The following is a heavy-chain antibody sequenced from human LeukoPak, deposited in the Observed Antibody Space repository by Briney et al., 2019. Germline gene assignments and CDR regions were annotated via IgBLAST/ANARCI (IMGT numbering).Heavy chain of an antibody. D-gene: IGHD2-15*01. CDR3: AKGIVVVVAATPEYFQH. CDR2: ISGSGGST. V-gene: IGHV3-23*01. J-gene: IGHJ1*01. CDR1: GLTISSYA. Sequence: GGSLTLSSAASGLTISSYAMSWVRQAPGKGLEWVSAISGSGGSTYYADSVKGRFTISRDNSKNTLYLQMNSLRTEETAVYYCAKGIVVVVAATPEYFQHWGQGTLVTVSS.